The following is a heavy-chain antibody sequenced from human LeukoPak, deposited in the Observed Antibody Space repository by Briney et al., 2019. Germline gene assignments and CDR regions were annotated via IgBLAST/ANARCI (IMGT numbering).Heavy chain of an antibody. CDR1: GHTFTTYG. Sequence: GASVKVSCKASGHTFTTYGISWVRQAPGQGLEWMGWISDYNGNTKYAQKVQGRVTMTTDTSTSTANMELRSLTSDDTAVYYCARDEPYCRGSNCYIRHFDSWGQGTLVTVSA. D-gene: IGHD2-15*01. J-gene: IGHJ4*02. V-gene: IGHV1-18*01. CDR2: ISDYNGNT. CDR3: ARDEPYCRGSNCYIRHFDS.